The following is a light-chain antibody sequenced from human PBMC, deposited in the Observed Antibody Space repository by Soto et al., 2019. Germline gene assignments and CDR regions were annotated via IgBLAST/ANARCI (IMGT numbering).Light chain of an antibody. CDR2: LGS. CDR1: QSLLHSNGYNY. CDR3: MQALQPRT. J-gene: IGKJ1*01. Sequence: DIVLTQSPLALPVTPGEPASISCRSSQSLLHSNGYNYLDWYLQKPGQSPQLLIFLGSNRASGVPDRFSGSGSGTDFTLKISRVEAEDVGVYYCMQALQPRTVGQGTKMEI. V-gene: IGKV2-28*01.